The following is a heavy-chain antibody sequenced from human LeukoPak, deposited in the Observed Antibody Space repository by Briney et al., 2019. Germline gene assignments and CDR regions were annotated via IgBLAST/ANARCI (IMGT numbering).Heavy chain of an antibody. J-gene: IGHJ4*02. CDR3: AKDPSRRYYYDSSGYPY. V-gene: IGHV3-30*02. CDR1: GFTFSSYG. CDR2: IRYDGSNE. D-gene: IGHD3-22*01. Sequence: PGGSLRLSCAASGFTFSSYGMHWVRQAPGKGLEWVAFIRYDGSNEYYADSVKGRFTISRDNSKNTLYLQMNSLRAEDTAVYYCAKDPSRRYYYDSSGYPYWGQGTLVTVSS.